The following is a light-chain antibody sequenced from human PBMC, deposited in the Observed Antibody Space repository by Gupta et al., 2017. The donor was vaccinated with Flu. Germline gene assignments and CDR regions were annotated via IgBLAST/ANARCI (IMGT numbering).Light chain of an antibody. CDR2: GAA. CDR3: NYENEGHPKWT. Sequence: TVSVYTGESTNRSCRARQIIRKDLDWNKEKQGQAPGRLIYGAASRAKGGKARCRGSGDGTESNLTISSSQSEDFETYYCNYENEGHPKWTFGQGTKVEI. V-gene: IGKV3-15*01. CDR1: QIIRKD. J-gene: IGKJ1*01.